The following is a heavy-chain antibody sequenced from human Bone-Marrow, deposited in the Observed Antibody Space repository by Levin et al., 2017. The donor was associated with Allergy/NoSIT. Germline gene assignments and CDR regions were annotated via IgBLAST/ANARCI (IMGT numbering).Heavy chain of an antibody. D-gene: IGHD6-25*01. CDR2: IYASGVT. CDR1: GFSVGNSY. Sequence: SGGSLRLSCVGSGFSVGNSYMSWVRQAPGKGLEWVSTIYASGVTYYADSVKGRFTISRDTSQNTLYLQMSGLRGEDTAVYFCARMSGPYYFDNWGRGTLVTVSS. J-gene: IGHJ4*02. CDR3: ARMSGPYYFDN. V-gene: IGHV3-53*01.